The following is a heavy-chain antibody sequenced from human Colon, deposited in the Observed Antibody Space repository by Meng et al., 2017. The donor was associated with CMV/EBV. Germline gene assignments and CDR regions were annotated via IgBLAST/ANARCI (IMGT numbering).Heavy chain of an antibody. Sequence: GSLRLSCAASGITFSNYWMSWVRQAPGRGLEWVANIRQDGSEKYYVDSVKGRFTISRDNAKNSLYLQMSSLSAEDTAVYYCVRDNARVQGNIPILVVPQGFDYWGQGTVVTVSS. CDR2: IRQDGSEK. D-gene: IGHD3-22*01. CDR1: GITFSNYW. V-gene: IGHV3-7*01. J-gene: IGHJ4*02. CDR3: VRDNARVQGNIPILVVPQGFDY.